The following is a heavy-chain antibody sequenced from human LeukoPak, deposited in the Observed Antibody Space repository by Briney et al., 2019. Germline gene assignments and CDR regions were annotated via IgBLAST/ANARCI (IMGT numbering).Heavy chain of an antibody. J-gene: IGHJ6*02. CDR3: ARDSLNYYYGMDV. CDR2: TYYRSKWFN. CDR1: GDSVSSNTAA. Sequence: SQTLSLTCAISGDSVSSNTAAWSWIRQSPSRGLEWLGRTYYRSKWFNDYAVSVKSRITINPDTSKNQFSLQVNSVTPEDTAVYYCARDSLNYYYGMDVWGQGTTVTVSS. V-gene: IGHV6-1*01.